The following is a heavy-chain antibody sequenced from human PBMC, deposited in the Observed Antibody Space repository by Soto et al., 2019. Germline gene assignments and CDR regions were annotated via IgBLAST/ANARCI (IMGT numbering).Heavy chain of an antibody. J-gene: IGHJ4*02. CDR1: GYTFSDYY. Sequence: ASVKVSCKASGYTFSDYYMHWVRQAPGQGLEWMGWIFPKSGGIYYAQKFQGRVTMTRDTSITTVYMELSSLRSDDTAVYYCARGSRNYDFWSGYATTPFDYWGQGTLVTVSS. V-gene: IGHV1-2*02. CDR2: IFPKSGGI. D-gene: IGHD3-3*01. CDR3: ARGSRNYDFWSGYATTPFDY.